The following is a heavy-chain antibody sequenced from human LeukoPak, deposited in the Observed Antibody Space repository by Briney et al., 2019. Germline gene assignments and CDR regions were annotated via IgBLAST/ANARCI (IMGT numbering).Heavy chain of an antibody. Sequence: GSLRLSCAASGFTFSSHSMNWVRQAPGKGLEWIGEINHSGSTNYNPSLKSRVTISVDTSKNQFSLKLSSVTAADTAVYYCARGLGANPPGGYWGQGTLVTVSS. CDR2: INHSGST. J-gene: IGHJ4*02. CDR1: GFTFSSHS. V-gene: IGHV4-34*01. D-gene: IGHD1-26*01. CDR3: ARGLGANPPGGY.